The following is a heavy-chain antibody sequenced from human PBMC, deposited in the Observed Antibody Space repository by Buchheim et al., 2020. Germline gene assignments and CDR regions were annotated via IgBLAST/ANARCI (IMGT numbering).Heavy chain of an antibody. J-gene: IGHJ6*02. CDR1: GFTFSDYY. CDR2: ISSSGSTI. D-gene: IGHD3-3*01. CDR3: ARDPAYYYFWSGYYTPYGYYGMDV. V-gene: IGHV3-11*01. Sequence: QVQLVESGGGLVKPGGSLRLSCAASGFTFSDYYMSWIRQAPGKGLEWVSYISSSGSTIYYADSVKGRFTISRDNAKNSLYLQMNSLRAEDTAVYYCARDPAYYYFWSGYYTPYGYYGMDVWGQGTT.